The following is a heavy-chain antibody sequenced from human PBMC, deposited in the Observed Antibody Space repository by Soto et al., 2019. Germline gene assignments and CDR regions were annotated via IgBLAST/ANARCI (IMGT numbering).Heavy chain of an antibody. J-gene: IGHJ4*02. D-gene: IGHD6-13*01. CDR3: TTDGPVGTAAGTSGDEVDY. V-gene: IGHV3-15*07. CDR1: GFTFSNAW. Sequence: PGGSLRLSCAASGFTFSNAWMNWVRQAPGKGLEWVGRIKSKTDGGTTDYAAPVKGRFTISRDDSKNTLYLQMNSLKTEDTAVYYCTTDGPVGTAAGTSGDEVDYWGQGTLVTVSS. CDR2: IKSKTDGGTT.